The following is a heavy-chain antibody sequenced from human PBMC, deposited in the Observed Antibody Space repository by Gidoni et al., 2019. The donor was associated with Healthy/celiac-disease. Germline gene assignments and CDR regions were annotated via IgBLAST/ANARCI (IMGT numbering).Heavy chain of an antibody. CDR3: ARLGSSSFLPRYGMDV. CDR2: IYPGDSDT. V-gene: IGHV5-51*01. J-gene: IGHJ6*02. CDR1: GYSFTTYW. Sequence: EVQLVQSGAEVKKPGESLKISCKGSGYSFTTYWIGWVRQMPGKGLEWMGIIYPGDSDTRYSPSFQGQVTISADKSISTAYLQWSSLKASNTAMYYCARLGSSSFLPRYGMDVWGQGTTVTVSS. D-gene: IGHD6-13*01.